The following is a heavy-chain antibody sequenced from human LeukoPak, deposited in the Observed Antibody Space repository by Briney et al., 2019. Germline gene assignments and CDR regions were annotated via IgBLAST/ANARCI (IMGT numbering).Heavy chain of an antibody. V-gene: IGHV3-23*01. D-gene: IGHD5-12*01. Sequence: GGSLRLSCAAPGFTFSSYAMSWVRQARGKGLEWVSAIGGSGGSTYYTDSVKGRFTISRDNSKNTLYLQMNSLRAEDTAVYYCAKVTSGYDTRDYWGQGTLVTVSS. CDR3: AKVTSGYDTRDY. CDR2: IGGSGGST. J-gene: IGHJ4*02. CDR1: GFTFSSYA.